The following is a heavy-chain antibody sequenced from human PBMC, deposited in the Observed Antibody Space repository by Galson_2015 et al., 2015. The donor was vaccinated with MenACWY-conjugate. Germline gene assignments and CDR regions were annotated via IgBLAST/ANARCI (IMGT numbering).Heavy chain of an antibody. D-gene: IGHD3-10*01. V-gene: IGHV1-3*01. CDR2: INAANGNT. Sequence: SVKVSCKASGYTFTSYAMHWVRQAPGQRLEWMGWINAANGNTKYSQKFQGRVTITRDTSASTAYMELSSLRSEDAAVYYCARNPKITMVRGVGWFDAWGQGTLVTVSS. CDR3: ARNPKITMVRGVGWFDA. J-gene: IGHJ5*02. CDR1: GYTFTSYA.